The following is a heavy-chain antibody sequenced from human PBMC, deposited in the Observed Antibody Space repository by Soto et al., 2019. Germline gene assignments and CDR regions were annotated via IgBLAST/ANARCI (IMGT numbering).Heavy chain of an antibody. CDR2: LSGSGGST. Sequence: GGSLRLSCAASGFTFITFSISWVRHAPWKGLEWVSALSGSGGSTYYADSVKGRFIISRDNSKNTLFLQMSSLRAEDTAVYYCAKGDRGFFDYYYGMDVWGQGTTVTVSS. CDR3: AKGDRGFFDYYYGMDV. J-gene: IGHJ6*02. D-gene: IGHD3-3*01. V-gene: IGHV3-23*01. CDR1: GFTFITFS.